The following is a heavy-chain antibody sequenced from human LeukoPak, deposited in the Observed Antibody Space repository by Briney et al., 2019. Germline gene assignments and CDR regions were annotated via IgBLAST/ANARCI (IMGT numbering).Heavy chain of an antibody. Sequence: ASVKVSCKASGYTFTGYYMHWVRQAPGQGLEWMGIINPSGGSTSYAQKFQGRVTMTRDTSTSTVCMELSSLRSEDTAVYYCARDWGVYSGYDYYYYGMDVWGQGTTVTVSS. J-gene: IGHJ6*02. D-gene: IGHD5-12*01. CDR2: INPSGGST. CDR1: GYTFTGYY. CDR3: ARDWGVYSGYDYYYYGMDV. V-gene: IGHV1-46*01.